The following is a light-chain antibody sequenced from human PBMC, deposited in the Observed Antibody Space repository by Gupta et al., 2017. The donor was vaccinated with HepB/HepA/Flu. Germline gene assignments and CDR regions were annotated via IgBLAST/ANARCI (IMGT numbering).Light chain of an antibody. J-gene: IGLJ3*02. CDR1: SSDVGGYNY. CDR2: DVS. CDR3: CSYAGSYTRV. Sequence: QSALTQPRSVSGSPGQSVTISCTGTSSDVGGYNYLSWYQQHPGKAPKPMIYDVSKRPSGVPDRFSGSKSGNTASLTISGLQAEDEADYHCCSYAGSYTRVFGGGTKLTVL. V-gene: IGLV2-11*01.